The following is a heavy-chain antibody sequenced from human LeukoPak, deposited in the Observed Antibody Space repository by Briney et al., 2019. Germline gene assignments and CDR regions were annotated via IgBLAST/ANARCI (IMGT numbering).Heavy chain of an antibody. CDR3: ARDDSGYFDWLLWW. CDR1: GYTFTSYG. Sequence: ASVKVSCKASGYTFTSYGISWVRQAPGQGLEWMGWNSAYNGNTNYAQKLQGRVTMTTDTSTSTAYMELRSLRSDDTAVYYCARDDSGYFDWLLWWWGQGTLVTVSS. CDR2: NSAYNGNT. V-gene: IGHV1-18*01. D-gene: IGHD3-9*01. J-gene: IGHJ4*02.